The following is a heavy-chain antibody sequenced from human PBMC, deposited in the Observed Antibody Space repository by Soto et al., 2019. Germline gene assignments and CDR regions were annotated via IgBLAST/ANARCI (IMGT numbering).Heavy chain of an antibody. Sequence: ASVKVSCKASGYTFTSYAMHWVRQAPGQRLEWMGWINAGNGNTKYSQKFQGRVTITRDTSASTAYMELSSLRSEDTAVYYCARTYDFWSGYPKWGFGYWGQGTLVTVSS. J-gene: IGHJ4*02. D-gene: IGHD3-3*01. CDR3: ARTYDFWSGYPKWGFGY. CDR1: GYTFTSYA. CDR2: INAGNGNT. V-gene: IGHV1-3*01.